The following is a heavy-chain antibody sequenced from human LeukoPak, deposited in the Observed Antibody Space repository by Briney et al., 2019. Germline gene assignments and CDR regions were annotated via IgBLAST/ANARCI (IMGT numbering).Heavy chain of an antibody. D-gene: IGHD2-15*01. Sequence: GGSLRLSCAASGFTFSSYGMHWVRQAPGKGLEWVAFIRYDGSNKYYADSVKGRFTISRDNSKNTLYLQMNSLRAEDTAVYYCAKGAPPVVAAKMIDYWGQGTLVTVSS. CDR2: IRYDGSNK. CDR1: GFTFSSYG. CDR3: AKGAPPVVAAKMIDY. J-gene: IGHJ4*02. V-gene: IGHV3-30*02.